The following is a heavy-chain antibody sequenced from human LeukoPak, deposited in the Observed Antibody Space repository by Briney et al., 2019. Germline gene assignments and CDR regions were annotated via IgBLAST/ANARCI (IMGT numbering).Heavy chain of an antibody. CDR2: IIPILGMA. D-gene: IGHD6-19*01. J-gene: IGHJ4*01. Sequence: SVKVSCKASGGTFSNYGISWVRQAPGQGLEWMGRIIPILGMANYAQKFQGIVTISTDKSSSTAYMELSSLRSEDTAVYYCARRRSSGSLPDDYWGQGTLVTVSS. CDR1: GGTFSNYG. V-gene: IGHV1-69*04. CDR3: ARRRSSGSLPDDY.